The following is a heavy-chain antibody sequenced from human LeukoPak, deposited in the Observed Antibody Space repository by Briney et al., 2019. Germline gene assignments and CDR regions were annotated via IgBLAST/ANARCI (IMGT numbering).Heavy chain of an antibody. CDR1: GFTFSSYS. Sequence: GGSLRLSCAASGFTFSSYSMNWVRQAPGKGLEWVSSISSSSSYIYYADSVKGRFTISRDNAKNSLYLQMNSLRAEDTAVYYCAREDYGSGSYYTAAYYCGMDVWGQGTTVTVSS. D-gene: IGHD3-10*01. V-gene: IGHV3-21*01. CDR2: ISSSSSYI. CDR3: AREDYGSGSYYTAAYYCGMDV. J-gene: IGHJ6*02.